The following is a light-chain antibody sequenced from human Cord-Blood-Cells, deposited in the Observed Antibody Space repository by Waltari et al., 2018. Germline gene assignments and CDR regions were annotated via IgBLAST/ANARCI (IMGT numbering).Light chain of an antibody. Sequence: QSALTQPASVSGSPGQSITISCTGTSSDVGSYNLVCWYQQHPGKAPKLMIYEGSKRPSGVSNRFSGSKSGNTASLTISGLQAEDEADYYCCSYAGSSTFEVFGGGTKLTVL. CDR1: SSDVGSYNL. CDR2: EGS. CDR3: CSYAGSSTFEV. V-gene: IGLV2-23*03. J-gene: IGLJ2*01.